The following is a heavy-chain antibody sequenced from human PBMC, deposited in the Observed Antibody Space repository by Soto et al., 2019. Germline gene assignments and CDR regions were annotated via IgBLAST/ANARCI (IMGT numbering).Heavy chain of an antibody. CDR3: ARDSIIIAATGPVDY. CDR1: GYTFTSFY. Sequence: QVQLVQSGAEVKKPGASVKVSCKASGYTFTSFYIHWVRQAPGQGLEWMGIINPSCGSTSYAQKFQGRVTMTRDTSTSTVYMDLSRLRSEDTAVYYCARDSIIIAATGPVDYWGQGTLVTGSS. CDR2: INPSCGST. V-gene: IGHV1-46*01. D-gene: IGHD6-13*01. J-gene: IGHJ4*02.